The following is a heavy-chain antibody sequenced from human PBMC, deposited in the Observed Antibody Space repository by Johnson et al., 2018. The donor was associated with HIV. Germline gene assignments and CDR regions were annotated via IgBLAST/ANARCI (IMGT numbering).Heavy chain of an antibody. J-gene: IGHJ3*02. CDR3: ARDYREANAFDI. D-gene: IGHD1-26*01. CDR2: ISSNGGST. CDR1: GFTFFSYG. V-gene: IGHV3-64*01. Sequence: EQLVESGGGVVRPGGSLRLSCVASGFTFFSYGMHWVRQAPGKGLEYVSAISSNGGSTYYANSVKGRFTISRDNSKNTLYLQMGSLRAEDTAVYYCARDYREANAFDIWGQGTMVTVSS.